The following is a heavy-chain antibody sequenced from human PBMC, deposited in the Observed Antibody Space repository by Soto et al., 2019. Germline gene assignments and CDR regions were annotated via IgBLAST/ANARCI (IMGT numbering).Heavy chain of an antibody. CDR1: VCTFSSYS. CDR2: ISGSGGST. D-gene: IGHD3-22*01. Sequence: VGSLRLSCASSVCTFSSYSMSCVRQAPGKWLEWVSAISGSGGSTYYADSVKGRFTISRDNSKNTLYLQMKSLRAEDKAVYYCAKSNFRRLIVLLPVEYWGQ. CDR3: AKSNFRRLIVLLPVEY. J-gene: IGHJ4*02. V-gene: IGHV3-23*01.